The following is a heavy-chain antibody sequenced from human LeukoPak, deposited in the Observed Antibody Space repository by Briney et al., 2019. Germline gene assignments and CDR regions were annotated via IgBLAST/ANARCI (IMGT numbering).Heavy chain of an antibody. CDR3: ARRSIVLMTRHWFDP. Sequence: SETLSLTCAVSGGSISSGGYSWSWIRQPPGTGLEWIGYIYYSGSTYYNPSLKSRVTISVDTSKNQFSLKLSSVTAADTAVYYCARRSIVLMTRHWFDPWGQGTLVTVSS. V-gene: IGHV4-30-4*07. CDR1: GGSISSGGYS. CDR2: IYYSGST. D-gene: IGHD2-8*01. J-gene: IGHJ5*02.